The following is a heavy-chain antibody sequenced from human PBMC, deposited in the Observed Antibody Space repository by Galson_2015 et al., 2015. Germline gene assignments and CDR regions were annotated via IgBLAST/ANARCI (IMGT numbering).Heavy chain of an antibody. J-gene: IGHJ4*02. Sequence: LSLTCTVSRGSITTGGYYWTWVRQHPGKGLEWMGYIHDSGSTYYNPSLKSRLTISPDTSKNQFYLDLSSVTAADTAVYYCARGVYCGGACYSGIDSWGQGTLVTVSS. CDR2: IHDSGST. CDR3: ARGVYCGGACYSGIDS. D-gene: IGHD2-21*02. V-gene: IGHV4-31*03. CDR1: RGSITTGGYY.